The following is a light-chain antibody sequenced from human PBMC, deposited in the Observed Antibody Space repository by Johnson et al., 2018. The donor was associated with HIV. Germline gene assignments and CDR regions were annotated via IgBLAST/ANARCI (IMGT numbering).Light chain of an antibody. CDR3: GTWDGRRSMGGV. CDR1: SSNIGNNY. V-gene: IGLV1-51*02. J-gene: IGLJ1*01. Sequence: QSVLTQPPSVSAAPGQKVTISCSGSSSNIGNNYVSWYQQFPGTAPKLLIYENNKRPSGIPDRFSGSKSGTSATLGITGLQTGDEADYYCGTWDGRRSMGGVIGTGTKVTVL. CDR2: ENN.